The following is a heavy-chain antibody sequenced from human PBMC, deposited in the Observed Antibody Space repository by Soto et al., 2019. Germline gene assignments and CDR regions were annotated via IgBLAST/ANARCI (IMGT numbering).Heavy chain of an antibody. V-gene: IGHV1-18*01. CDR1: GYTFTRYG. CDR3: GKNGRPPYYYAGMDV. Sequence: QGQLVQSGGEAKKPGASVKVSCKASGYTFTRYGISWVRQAPGQGLEWMGWISGYNGDTNYAQKFQGRVTMTIDTSXXTADMEMRSLTSDATAVYYCGKNGRPPYYYAGMDVWGQGTTVTVSS. D-gene: IGHD2-8*01. J-gene: IGHJ6*02. CDR2: ISGYNGDT.